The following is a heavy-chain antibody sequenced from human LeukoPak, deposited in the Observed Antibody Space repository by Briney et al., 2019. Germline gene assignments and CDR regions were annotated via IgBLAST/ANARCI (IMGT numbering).Heavy chain of an antibody. CDR3: AREPGSERYGMDV. Sequence: GGSLRLSCAASGFTFSSYAMHWVRQAPGKGLEWVAVISYDGSNKYYADSVKGRFTISRDNSKNTLYLRMNSLRAEDTAVYYCAREPGSERYGMDVWGQGTTVTVSS. V-gene: IGHV3-30-3*01. CDR2: ISYDGSNK. CDR1: GFTFSSYA. D-gene: IGHD3-10*01. J-gene: IGHJ6*02.